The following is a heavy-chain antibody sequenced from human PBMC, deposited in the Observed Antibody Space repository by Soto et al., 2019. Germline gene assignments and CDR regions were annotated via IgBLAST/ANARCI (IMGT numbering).Heavy chain of an antibody. V-gene: IGHV3-30-3*01. CDR2: VSYDASNK. CDR1: GFTFSRFA. Sequence: QVHLVESGGGVVQPGKSLRLSCAASGFTFSRFAINWVRQTPGKGLEWVAVVSYDASNKMYADSMKGRFTISRDNFRNMVFLQMSSLSAEDTAIYYCARGGENNFWSGFPDYWGQGTLVTVSS. D-gene: IGHD3-3*01. CDR3: ARGGENNFWSGFPDY. J-gene: IGHJ4*02.